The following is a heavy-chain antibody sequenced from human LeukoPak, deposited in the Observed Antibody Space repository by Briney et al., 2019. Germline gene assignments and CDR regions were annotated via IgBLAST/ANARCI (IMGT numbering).Heavy chain of an antibody. CDR3: ARDRAARWDDAFDI. D-gene: IGHD6-6*01. CDR1: GGSISSGSYY. V-gene: IGHV4-61*02. J-gene: IGHJ3*02. Sequence: SETLSLTCTVSGGSISSGSYYWSWIRQPAGKGLEWIGRIYTSGSTNYNPSLKSRVTMSVDTSKNQFSLKLSSVTAADTAMYYCARDRAARWDDAFDIWGQGTMVTVSS. CDR2: IYTSGST.